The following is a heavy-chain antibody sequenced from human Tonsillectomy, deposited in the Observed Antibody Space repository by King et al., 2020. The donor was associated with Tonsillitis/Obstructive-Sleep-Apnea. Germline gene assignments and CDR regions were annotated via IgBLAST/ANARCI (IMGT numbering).Heavy chain of an antibody. CDR3: AKDASYFISTSCPYQSHYYYGMDV. CDR2: MSYDGNNK. Sequence: VQLVESGGGVVQPGRSLRLSCAASGLTFSSYGVHWVRQAPGKGLEWVALMSYDGNNKYYADSVKGRFTISRDNSKNTLNLQMNSLRAEDTAVYYCAKDASYFISTSCPYQSHYYYGMDVWGQGTTVTVSS. CDR1: GLTFSSYG. V-gene: IGHV3-30*18. J-gene: IGHJ6*02. D-gene: IGHD2-2*01.